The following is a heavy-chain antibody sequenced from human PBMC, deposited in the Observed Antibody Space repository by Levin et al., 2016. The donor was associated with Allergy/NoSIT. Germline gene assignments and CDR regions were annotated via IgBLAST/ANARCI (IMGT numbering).Heavy chain of an antibody. Sequence: WIRQPPGKGLEYVSAISSNGGSTYYADSVKGRFTISRDNSKNTLYLQMSSLRAEDTAVYYCVKVMVRGVIINPFDYWGQGTLVTVSS. CDR3: VKVMVRGVIINPFDY. CDR2: ISSNGGST. V-gene: IGHV3-64D*06. D-gene: IGHD3-10*01. J-gene: IGHJ4*02.